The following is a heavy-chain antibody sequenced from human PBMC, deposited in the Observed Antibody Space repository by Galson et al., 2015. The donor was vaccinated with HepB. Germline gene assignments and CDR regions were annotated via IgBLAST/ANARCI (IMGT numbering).Heavy chain of an antibody. J-gene: IGHJ4*02. D-gene: IGHD3-10*01. CDR3: ARDHPKVYGPPFDY. Sequence: SLRLSCAASGFTFDDYGMSWVRQAPGKGLEWVSGINWNGGSTGYADSVKGRFTISRDNAKNSLYLQMNSLRAEDTALYYCARDHPKVYGPPFDYWGQGTRVTVSS. CDR1: GFTFDDYG. CDR2: INWNGGST. V-gene: IGHV3-20*04.